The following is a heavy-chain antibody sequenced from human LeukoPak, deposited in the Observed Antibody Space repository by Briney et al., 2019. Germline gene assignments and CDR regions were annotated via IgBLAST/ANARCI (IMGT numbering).Heavy chain of an antibody. CDR1: GFTFSSYE. J-gene: IGHJ4*02. D-gene: IGHD6-13*01. V-gene: IGHV4-34*08. CDR2: INHSGST. Sequence: GSLRLSCAASGFTFSSYEMNWVRQPPGKGLEWIGEINHSGSTNYNPSLKSRVTISVDTSKNQFSLKLSSVTAADTAVYYCAHQDHSSLDYWGQGTLATVSS. CDR3: AHQDHSSLDY.